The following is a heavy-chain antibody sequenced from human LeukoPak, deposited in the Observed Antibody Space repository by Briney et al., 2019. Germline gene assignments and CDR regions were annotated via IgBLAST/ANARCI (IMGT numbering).Heavy chain of an antibody. CDR2: IYSGGST. J-gene: IGHJ6*02. CDR3: ARDLPLMVRGVTYGMDV. Sequence: ETLSLTCAVYGGSFSGYYWSWIRQPPGKGLEWVSVIYSGGSTYYADSVKGRFTISRDNSKNTLYLQMNSLRAEDTAVYYCARDLPLMVRGVTYGMDVWDQGTTVTVSS. CDR1: GGSFSGYY. D-gene: IGHD3-10*01. V-gene: IGHV3-66*01.